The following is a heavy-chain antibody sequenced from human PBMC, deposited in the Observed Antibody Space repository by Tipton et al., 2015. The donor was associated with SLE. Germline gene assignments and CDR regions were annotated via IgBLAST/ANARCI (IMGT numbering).Heavy chain of an antibody. CDR3: ARDRADFDI. Sequence: TLSLTCTVSGGSISSHYWSWIRQPPGKGLEWIGYSYYSGSTNYNPSLKSRVTISVGTSKNQFSLKVSSVTAADTAVYYCARDRADFDIWGQGTMVTVSS. V-gene: IGHV4-59*11. CDR1: GGSISSHY. D-gene: IGHD1-26*01. J-gene: IGHJ3*02. CDR2: SYYSGST.